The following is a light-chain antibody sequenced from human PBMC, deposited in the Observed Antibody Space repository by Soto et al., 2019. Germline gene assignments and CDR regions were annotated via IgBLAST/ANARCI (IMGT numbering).Light chain of an antibody. CDR2: GSS. CDR3: QQYSNWPPAIT. Sequence: EILLTQSPATLSVSPGERATLSCSATETISTNLAWFQRKPGQPPRLLIYGSSTRATGVPDRFSGSGSGTEFTLVISSLQSEDVALYYCQQYSNWPPAITFGQGTRLEI. J-gene: IGKJ5*01. CDR1: ETISTN. V-gene: IGKV3-15*01.